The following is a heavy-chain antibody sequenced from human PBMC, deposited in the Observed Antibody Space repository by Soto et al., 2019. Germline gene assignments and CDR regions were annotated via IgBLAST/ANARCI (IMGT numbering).Heavy chain of an antibody. CDR1: GGTLSSFINYP. V-gene: IGHV1-69*06. D-gene: IGHD3-3*01. Sequence: QMQLVQSGAEGKKPGSSVKVSCKASGGTLSSFINYPINWVRQAPGQGLEWMGGIVPNVGTVNYAQKFQGRVTMTADKSTGTAYMELSSLRAEDTALYYCARRDTSGFLRYFDNWGQVTLVTVSS. CDR3: ARRDTSGFLRYFDN. J-gene: IGHJ4*02. CDR2: IVPNVGTV.